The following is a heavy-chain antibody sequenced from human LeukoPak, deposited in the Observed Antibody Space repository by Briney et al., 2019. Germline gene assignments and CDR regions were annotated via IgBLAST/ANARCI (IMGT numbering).Heavy chain of an antibody. CDR3: ARVRVGAIGYRY. D-gene: IGHD1-26*01. V-gene: IGHV3-7*01. J-gene: IGHJ4*02. CDR1: GFIFSRYW. Sequence: GGSLRLSCAASGFIFSRYWMSWVRQAPGKGLEWVANIKEDGSEKYYVDYVRGRFTISRDNAKKSLYLQMNSLRAEDTAVYYCARVRVGAIGYRYWGQGTLVTVSS. CDR2: IKEDGSEK.